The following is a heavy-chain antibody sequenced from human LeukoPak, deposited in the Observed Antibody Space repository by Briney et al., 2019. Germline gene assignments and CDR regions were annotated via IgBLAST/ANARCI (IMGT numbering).Heavy chain of an antibody. D-gene: IGHD2-15*01. CDR1: GFTFDDYA. Sequence: GGSLRLSCAASGFTFDDYAMHWVRQAPGKGLEWVSGISWNSGSIGYADSVKGRFTISRDNAKNSLYLQMNSLRAEDMALYYCARSADFDYWGPGTLVTVSS. V-gene: IGHV3-9*03. J-gene: IGHJ4*02. CDR2: ISWNSGSI. CDR3: ARSADFDY.